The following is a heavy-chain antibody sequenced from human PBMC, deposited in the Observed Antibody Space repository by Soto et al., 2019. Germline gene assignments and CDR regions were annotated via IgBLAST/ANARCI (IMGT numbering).Heavy chain of an antibody. D-gene: IGHD2-15*01. V-gene: IGHV6-1*01. CDR1: GDSVSSSSVA. CDR3: ARSEEDSDYYYYGLDV. Sequence: PSQTLSLTCVISGDSVSSSSVAWNWVRQSPSRGLEWLGRTYCRSRWYSDFAVSVRGRIVINADTSKNQFSLQLNSVTPEDTAVYFCARSEEDSDYYYYGLDVWGQGTTVTVSS. J-gene: IGHJ6*02. CDR2: TYCRSRWYS.